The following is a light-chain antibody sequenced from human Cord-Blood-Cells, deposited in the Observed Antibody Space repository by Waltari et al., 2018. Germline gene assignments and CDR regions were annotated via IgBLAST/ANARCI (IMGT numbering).Light chain of an antibody. CDR3: QQYGSSPYT. Sequence: EIVLTQSPGTLSLSPGERASQSVSSSYLAWYQQKPGQAPRLLIYGASSRATCIPDRFSGSGSGTDFTLTISRLEPEDFAVYYCQQYGSSPYTFGQGTKLEIK. V-gene: IGKV3-20*01. J-gene: IGKJ2*01. CDR1: QSVSSSY. CDR2: GAS.